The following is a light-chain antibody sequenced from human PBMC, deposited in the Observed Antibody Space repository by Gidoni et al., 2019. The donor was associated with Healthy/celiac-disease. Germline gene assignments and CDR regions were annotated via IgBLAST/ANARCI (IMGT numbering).Light chain of an antibody. V-gene: IGKV3-11*01. CDR2: DAS. Sequence: VLTQSPATLSLSPGERANLARRASQSVSSYLAWYQQKPGQAPRLLIYDASNRATGIPARFSGSGSGTDFTLTISSLEPEDLAVYYCQQRGNWPRTFXPXTKVEIK. CDR1: QSVSSY. CDR3: QQRGNWPRT. J-gene: IGKJ1*01.